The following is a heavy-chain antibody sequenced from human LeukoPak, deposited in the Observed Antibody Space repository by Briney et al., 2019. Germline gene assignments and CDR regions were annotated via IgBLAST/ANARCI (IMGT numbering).Heavy chain of an antibody. V-gene: IGHV3-23*01. Sequence: GGSLRLSCAASGFTFSSYAMSWVRQAPGKGLEWVSAISGSGGSTYYADSVKGRFTISRDNSKNTLYLQMNSLRAEDTAVYYCAKDVRAVVPAAITRYFDYWGQGTLVTVSS. CDR3: AKDVRAVVPAAITRYFDY. CDR1: GFTFSSYA. D-gene: IGHD2-2*02. CDR2: ISGSGGST. J-gene: IGHJ4*02.